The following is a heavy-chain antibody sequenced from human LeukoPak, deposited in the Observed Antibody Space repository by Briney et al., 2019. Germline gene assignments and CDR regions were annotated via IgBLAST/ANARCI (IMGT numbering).Heavy chain of an antibody. CDR3: ARRAGAYSHPYDY. CDR2: IYSGTI. CDR1: GFTVSSNS. D-gene: IGHD4/OR15-4a*01. V-gene: IGHV3-53*01. Sequence: GGSLRLSCTVSGFTVSSNSMSWVRQAPGKGLEWVSFIYSGTIHYSDSVKGRFTISRDNSKNTLYLQMNSLRAEDTSVYYCARRAGAYSHPYDYWGQGTLVTVSS. J-gene: IGHJ4*02.